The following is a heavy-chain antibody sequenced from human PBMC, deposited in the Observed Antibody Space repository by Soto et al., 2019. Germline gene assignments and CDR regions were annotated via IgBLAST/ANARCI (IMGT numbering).Heavy chain of an antibody. J-gene: IGHJ4*02. D-gene: IGHD1-26*01. CDR2: ISGISDVI. CDR3: AREVGPIDY. Sequence: EVQLVESGGGLVRPGGSLRLSCTASGFTFSSYSMNWVRQAPGKGLEWVSYISGISDVIYYTDSVKGRFTISRDNAKNSLYLQMNSLGDEDTAVYYCAREVGPIDYWGQGTLVTVSS. V-gene: IGHV3-48*02. CDR1: GFTFSSYS.